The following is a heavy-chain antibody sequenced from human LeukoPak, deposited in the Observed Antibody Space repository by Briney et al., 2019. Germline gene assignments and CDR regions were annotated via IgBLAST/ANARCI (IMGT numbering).Heavy chain of an antibody. CDR1: GFTFRTLS. CDR3: ARGSGVHV. J-gene: IGHJ4*02. CDR2: ITKSSTYV. Sequence: GGSLRLSCEASGFTFRTLSMNWVRQAPGKGLEWVSSITKSSTYVYYADSVKGRFTISRDNANNSLFLQMNNLGVDDTGVYYCARGSGVHVWGQGTLVLVSS. D-gene: IGHD3-10*01. V-gene: IGHV3-21*04.